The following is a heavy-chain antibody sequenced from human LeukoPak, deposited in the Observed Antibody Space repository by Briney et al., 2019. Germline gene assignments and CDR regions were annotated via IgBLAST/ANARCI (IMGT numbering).Heavy chain of an antibody. CDR2: ISAYNGNT. D-gene: IGHD3-10*01. Sequence: RGASVKVSCKASGYTFTSYGISWVRQAPGQGLEWMGWISAYNGNTNYAQKLQGRVTMTTDTSTSTAYMELRSLRSDDTAVYYCARGATITMVRGVKYRGWFDPWGQGTLVTVSS. J-gene: IGHJ5*02. V-gene: IGHV1-18*01. CDR3: ARGATITMVRGVKYRGWFDP. CDR1: GYTFTSYG.